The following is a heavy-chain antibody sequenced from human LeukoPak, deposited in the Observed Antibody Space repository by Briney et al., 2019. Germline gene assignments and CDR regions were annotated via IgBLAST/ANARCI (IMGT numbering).Heavy chain of an antibody. D-gene: IGHD2-21*01. V-gene: IGHV1-8*01. J-gene: IGHJ5*02. Sequence: GASVNVSCEHSGYSSTSPDTNSVPQATGQGLEWMGWMNPNSGNTGYAQKFQGRVTMTRNTSISTAYMELSSLRSEDTAVYYCAGAALYICADYYSKGLFDPGGQGTLVTVSS. CDR1: GYSSTSPD. CDR3: AGAALYICADYYSKGLFDP. CDR2: MNPNSGNT.